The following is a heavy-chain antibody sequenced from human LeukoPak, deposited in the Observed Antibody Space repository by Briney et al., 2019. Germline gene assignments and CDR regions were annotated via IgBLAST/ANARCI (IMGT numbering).Heavy chain of an antibody. V-gene: IGHV3-30*03. CDR1: RFTFSDFV. CDR2: ISYDGSHQ. D-gene: IGHD2-2*01. J-gene: IGHJ4*02. CDR3: ARGGDIVVVPAATEDFDY. Sequence: PGGALRLSCAASRFTFSDFVMHWVRQAPPKALEGVALISYDGSHQEYADSVKDRFTLSRDNSKNTLYLQMNSLRAEDTAVYYCARGGDIVVVPAATEDFDYWGQGTLVTVSS.